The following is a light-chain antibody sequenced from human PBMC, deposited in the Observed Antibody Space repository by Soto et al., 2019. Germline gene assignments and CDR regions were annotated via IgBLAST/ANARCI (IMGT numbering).Light chain of an antibody. CDR3: QVRDVWPS. Sequence: EIVLTQSPVTLALSPGERAVLSCRASQSVSTSLAWYQHKPGQAPRLFIYDASKRAPGIPARFSGSGSGTDFTLTISSLEPEDFAVYYCQVRDVWPSFGQGTKVEI. V-gene: IGKV3-11*01. CDR1: QSVSTS. CDR2: DAS. J-gene: IGKJ1*01.